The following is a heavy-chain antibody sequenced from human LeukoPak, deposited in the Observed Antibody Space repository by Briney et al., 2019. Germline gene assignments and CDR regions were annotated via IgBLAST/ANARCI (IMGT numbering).Heavy chain of an antibody. CDR3: ARGPGGRSGYYPLEDSYYYYYMDV. J-gene: IGHJ6*03. CDR1: VYSFTIYY. Sequence: ASVKVSCKASVYSFTIYYMHWVRPAPGQGVEWMGIINPSGGSTSYAQKFQGRVTMTRDMSTSTVYMELRSLRSDDTAMYYCARGPGGRSGYYPLEDSYYYYYMDVWGKGTTVTVSS. CDR2: INPSGGST. D-gene: IGHD3-22*01. V-gene: IGHV1-46*01.